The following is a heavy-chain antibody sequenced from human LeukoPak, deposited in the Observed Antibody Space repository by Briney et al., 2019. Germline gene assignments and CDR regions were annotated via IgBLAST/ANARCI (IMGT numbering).Heavy chain of an antibody. CDR1: GASISTGSSY. CDR3: ARNGYGSGSSW. J-gene: IGHJ4*02. CDR2: IHNSGST. Sequence: PSETLSLTCTVSGASISTGSSYWSWIRQPAGEGLEWIGRIHNSGSTNYNPSLNSRVTISVDTSKNQVSLKLTSVTAADTAVYYCARNGYGSGSSWWGQGTLVTVSS. V-gene: IGHV4-61*02. D-gene: IGHD3-10*01.